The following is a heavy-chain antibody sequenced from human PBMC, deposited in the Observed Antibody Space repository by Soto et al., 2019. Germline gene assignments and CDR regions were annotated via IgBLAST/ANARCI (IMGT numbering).Heavy chain of an antibody. D-gene: IGHD3-22*01. V-gene: IGHV3-30-3*01. J-gene: IGHJ6*02. Sequence: QVQLVESGGGVVQPGRSLRLSCAASGFTFSSYAMHWVRQGPGKGLEWVAVISYDGSNKYYADSVKGRFTISRDNSKNTLYLQMNSLRAEDTAVYYCARDYYDSSGPMDVWGQGTTVTVSS. CDR1: GFTFSSYA. CDR3: ARDYYDSSGPMDV. CDR2: ISYDGSNK.